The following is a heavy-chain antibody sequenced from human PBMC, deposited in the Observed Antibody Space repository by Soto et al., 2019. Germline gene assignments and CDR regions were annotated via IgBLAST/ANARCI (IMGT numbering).Heavy chain of an antibody. J-gene: IGHJ6*02. CDR3: ARVNYGDYYYGMDV. CDR2: ISYTGSA. D-gene: IGHD4-17*01. V-gene: IGHV4-59*01. Sequence: CTLILKQPGKGLEWIGYISYTGSANYNASLKSRLTISVDTSKNQFSLKLSSVTAADTALYYCARVNYGDYYYGMDVCGQGTTVT.